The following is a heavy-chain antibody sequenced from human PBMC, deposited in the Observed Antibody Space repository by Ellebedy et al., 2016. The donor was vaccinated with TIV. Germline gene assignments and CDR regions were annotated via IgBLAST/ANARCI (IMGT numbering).Heavy chain of an antibody. CDR3: ARQGRFLEWLSVDY. CDR2: INHSGST. V-gene: IGHV4-34*01. Sequence: SQTLSLTCAVYGGSFSGYYWSWIRQPPGKGLEWIGEINHSGSTNYNPSLKSRVTISVDTSKNQFSLKLSSVTAADTAVYYCARQGRFLEWLSVDYWGQGTLVTVSS. D-gene: IGHD3-3*01. J-gene: IGHJ4*02. CDR1: GGSFSGYY.